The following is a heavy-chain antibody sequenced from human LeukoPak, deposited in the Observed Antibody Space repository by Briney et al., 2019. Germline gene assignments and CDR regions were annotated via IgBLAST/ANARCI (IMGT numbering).Heavy chain of an antibody. CDR1: GFTFSSYA. Sequence: GSLRLSCAASGFTFSSYAMHWVRQAPGKGLEWVAVISYDGSNKNYADSVKGRFTISRDNSKNTLYLQMNSLRAEDTAVYYCAKATVGATPGRTFDYWGQGTLVTVSS. D-gene: IGHD1-26*01. V-gene: IGHV3-30*04. CDR3: AKATVGATPGRTFDY. CDR2: ISYDGSNK. J-gene: IGHJ4*02.